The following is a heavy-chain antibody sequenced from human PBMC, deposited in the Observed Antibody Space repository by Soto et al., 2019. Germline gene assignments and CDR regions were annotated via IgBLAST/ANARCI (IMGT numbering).Heavy chain of an antibody. CDR1: GFTVSSNY. CDR3: ARADVHCSGGSCYGVPMDV. Sequence: EVQLVESGGGLVQPGGSLRLSCAASGFTVSSNYMSWVRQAPGKGLEWVSVIQRGGSTYYADTVKGRFTISRDNSKNTLYLQMNSLRAEDTAVYYCARADVHCSGGSCYGVPMDVGGKGTTFTVSS. D-gene: IGHD2-15*01. V-gene: IGHV3-66*01. J-gene: IGHJ6*03. CDR2: IQRGGST.